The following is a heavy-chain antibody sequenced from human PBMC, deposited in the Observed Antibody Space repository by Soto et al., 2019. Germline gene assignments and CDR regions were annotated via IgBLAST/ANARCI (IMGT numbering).Heavy chain of an antibody. D-gene: IGHD3-22*01. CDR1: RFTFSSYA. CDR3: ATPSIYDSSGYPHFEY. J-gene: IGHJ4*02. CDR2: ISGSGGST. V-gene: IGHV3-23*01. Sequence: GSLRLSCAASRFTFSSYAIIWVLQTPLKGLEWVSAISGSGGSTYYADSVKGRFTISRDNSKNTLYLQMNSLRAEDTAVYYCATPSIYDSSGYPHFEYWGQGTLVTVSS.